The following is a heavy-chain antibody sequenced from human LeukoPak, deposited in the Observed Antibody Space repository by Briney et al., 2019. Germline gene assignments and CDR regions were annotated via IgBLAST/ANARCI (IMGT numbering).Heavy chain of an antibody. J-gene: IGHJ4*02. Sequence: NPSETLSLTCAVSGGSISSGGYCCSWIRQPPGKGLEWIGYIYHSGSTYYNPSLKSRVTISVDRSKNQFSLTLTSVTAADTAVDYCARVRQDFWSGSYPYFDYWGQGTLVTVSS. CDR2: IYHSGST. CDR3: ARVRQDFWSGSYPYFDY. D-gene: IGHD3-3*01. CDR1: GGSISSGGYC. V-gene: IGHV4-30-2*01.